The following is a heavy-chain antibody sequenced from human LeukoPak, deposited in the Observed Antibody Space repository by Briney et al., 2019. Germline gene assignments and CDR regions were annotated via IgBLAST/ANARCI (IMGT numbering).Heavy chain of an antibody. CDR2: IKESGDIT. J-gene: IGHJ4*02. D-gene: IGHD2-15*01. CDR3: AKYCSGATCSGY. Sequence: PGASPRLSCAASGFTFSSYSMCWVRQAPGKGPEWVSGIKESGDITYYADSVKGRFTISRDNSKNTLYLQMNSLRAEDTAKYYCAKYCSGATCSGYWGQGTLVTVSS. V-gene: IGHV3-23*01. CDR1: GFTFSSYS.